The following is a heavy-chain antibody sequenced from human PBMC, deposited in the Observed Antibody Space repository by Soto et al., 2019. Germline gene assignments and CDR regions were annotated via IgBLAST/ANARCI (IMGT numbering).Heavy chain of an antibody. CDR2: IDPTDSYT. V-gene: IGHV5-10-1*01. CDR1: GYSFTSYW. D-gene: IGHD1-26*01. Sequence: GESLKISCKGSGYSFTSYWISWVRQMPGKGREGMGRIDPTDSYTNYSPSFQGHVTISADKSISTAYLQWSSLKASDTAMYYCARREKGGRGVLAFDIWGRGTMVTVSS. J-gene: IGHJ3*02. CDR3: ARREKGGRGVLAFDI.